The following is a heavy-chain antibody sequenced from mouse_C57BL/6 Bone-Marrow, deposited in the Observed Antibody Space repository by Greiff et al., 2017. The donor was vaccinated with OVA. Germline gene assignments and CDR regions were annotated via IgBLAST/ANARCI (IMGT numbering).Heavy chain of an antibody. V-gene: IGHV1-82*01. J-gene: IGHJ2*01. CDR2: IYPGDGDP. CDR1: GYAFSSSW. CDR3: ARHEDGYYASYFDY. D-gene: IGHD2-3*01. Sequence: VKLMESGPELVKPGASVTISCTASGYAFSSSWMNWVKQRPGKGLEWIGRIYPGDGDPNYTGQFQGKATLTTDKSSGTPYMQLVILTSEYSAVYFCARHEDGYYASYFDYWGQGTTLTVSS.